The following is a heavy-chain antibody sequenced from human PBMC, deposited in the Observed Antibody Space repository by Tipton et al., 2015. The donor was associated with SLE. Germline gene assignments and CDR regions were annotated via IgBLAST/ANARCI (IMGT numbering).Heavy chain of an antibody. CDR3: ARGGGSYYDY. CDR2: ISYSGDT. J-gene: IGHJ4*02. D-gene: IGHD1-26*01. Sequence: TLSLTCTVSGDSITNSNYNWGWIRQSPGKGLEWIGSISYSGDTNYNPSLMSRVTLSLDTSKNQFSLGVTSVTAADTAVYYCARGGGSYYDYWGQGTLVTVSS. V-gene: IGHV4-39*07. CDR1: GDSITNSNYN.